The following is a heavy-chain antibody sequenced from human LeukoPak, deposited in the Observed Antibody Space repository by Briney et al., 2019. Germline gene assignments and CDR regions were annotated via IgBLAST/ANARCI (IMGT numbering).Heavy chain of an antibody. D-gene: IGHD2-2*01. CDR2: IYPGDSNT. J-gene: IGHJ4*02. CDR3: TRHVGFCSSTSCYPFYDY. CDR1: GSSYISHW. V-gene: IGHV5-51*01. Sequence: GESLQISCTGSGSSYISHWIGWVRQQPGKGLEWMGIIYPGDSNTRYSPSFQGQVTISADKSINTAYLQWSSLKASDTAIYFCTRHVGFCSSTSCYPFYDYWGQGTLVTVSS.